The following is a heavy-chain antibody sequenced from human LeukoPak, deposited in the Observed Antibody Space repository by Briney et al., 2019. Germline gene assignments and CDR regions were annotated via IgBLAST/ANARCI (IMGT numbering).Heavy chain of an antibody. CDR1: GIIITSYW. Sequence: PGGSLRLSCAASGIIITSYWMSWVRQTPGKGLEWVANIKQGGSEKNYVDSVKGRFTIFRDNARNSLYLQMNSLRAEDTAVYYCASHSYGYNHWSQGTLVIVSS. CDR2: IKQGGSEK. J-gene: IGHJ5*02. D-gene: IGHD3-16*01. V-gene: IGHV3-7*01. CDR3: ASHSYGYNH.